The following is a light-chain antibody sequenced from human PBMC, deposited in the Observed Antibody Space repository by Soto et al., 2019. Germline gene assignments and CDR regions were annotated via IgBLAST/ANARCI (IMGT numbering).Light chain of an antibody. CDR1: QSISSW. CDR2: DAS. CDR3: QQYNSYWT. Sequence: DIQMTQSPSTLPASVGDRVTITCRASQSISSWLAWYQQKPGKAPKFLIYDASSLESGVPSRFSGSGSGTEFTLTISSLQPGDFATYYCQQYNSYWTFGQGTKVDI. J-gene: IGKJ1*01. V-gene: IGKV1-5*01.